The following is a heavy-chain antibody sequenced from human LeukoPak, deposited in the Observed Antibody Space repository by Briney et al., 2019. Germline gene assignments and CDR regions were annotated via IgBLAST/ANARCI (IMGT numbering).Heavy chain of an antibody. CDR2: IYPGDSDT. Sequence: GESLKISCKASGYSFTSYWIGWGRQMPGKGLEWVGTIYPGDSDTRYRPPFQGQVTISADKSISTAYLQWSSLKASDTAMYYCARLGLEASDSSGYYYFDYWAQGSLVTVSS. CDR3: ARLGLEASDSSGYYYFDY. V-gene: IGHV5-51*01. CDR1: GYSFTSYW. D-gene: IGHD3-22*01. J-gene: IGHJ4*02.